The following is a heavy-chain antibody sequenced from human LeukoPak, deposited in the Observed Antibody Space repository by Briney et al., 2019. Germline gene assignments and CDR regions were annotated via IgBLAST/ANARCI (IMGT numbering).Heavy chain of an antibody. D-gene: IGHD2-15*01. V-gene: IGHV4-61*02. CDR2: IYTSGST. Sequence: SETLSLTCTVSGGSISSGSYYWSWIRQPAGKGLEWIGRIYTSGSTNYNPSLKSRVTISVDTSKNQFSLKLSSVTAADTAVYYCAREFPYCSGGSCYWYFDLWGRGTLVTVSS. J-gene: IGHJ2*01. CDR3: AREFPYCSGGSCYWYFDL. CDR1: GGSISSGSYY.